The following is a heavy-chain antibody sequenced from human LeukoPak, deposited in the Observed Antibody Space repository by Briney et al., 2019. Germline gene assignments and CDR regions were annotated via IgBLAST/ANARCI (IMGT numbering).Heavy chain of an antibody. CDR1: GYTFTSYG. V-gene: IGHV1-18*01. J-gene: IGHJ3*02. D-gene: IGHD4-11*01. CDR3: ARAGDYNAFDI. Sequence: ASVKDSCKASGYTFTSYGISWVRQAPGQGLEWMGWISAYNGNTNYAQKFQGRVTITTDESTSTAYMELSSLRSEDTAVYYCARAGDYNAFDIWGQGTMVTVSS. CDR2: ISAYNGNT.